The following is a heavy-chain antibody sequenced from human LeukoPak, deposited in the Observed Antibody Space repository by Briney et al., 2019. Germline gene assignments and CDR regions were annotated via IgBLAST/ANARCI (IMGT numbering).Heavy chain of an antibody. CDR1: GGSISTYY. V-gene: IGHV4-59*01. Sequence: SETLSLTCTVSGGSISTYYWSWIRQPPGKGLEWIGYIYYTGRTNYSPSLKSRVTISVDTSKDQFSLKLISVTAADTAVYYCARVLDSSGYYYGFDPWGQGTLVTVSS. D-gene: IGHD3-22*01. CDR2: IYYTGRT. CDR3: ARVLDSSGYYYGFDP. J-gene: IGHJ5*02.